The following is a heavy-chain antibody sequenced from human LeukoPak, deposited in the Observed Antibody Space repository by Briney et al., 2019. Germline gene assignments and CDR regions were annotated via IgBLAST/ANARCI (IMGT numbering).Heavy chain of an antibody. CDR1: GYTFTGYY. D-gene: IGHD3-10*02. CDR3: ARDRGTYYYVSDAFDI. V-gene: IGHV1-18*04. CDR2: ISAYNGNT. J-gene: IGHJ3*02. Sequence: ASVKVSCKASGYTFTGYYMHWVRQAPGQGLEWMGWISAYNGNTNYAQKLQGRVTMTTDTSTSTAYMELRSLRSDDTAVYYCARDRGTYYYVSDAFDIWGQGTMVTVSS.